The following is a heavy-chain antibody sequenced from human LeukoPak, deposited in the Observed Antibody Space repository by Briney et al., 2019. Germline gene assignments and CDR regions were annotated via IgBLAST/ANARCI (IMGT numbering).Heavy chain of an antibody. V-gene: IGHV3-66*01. D-gene: IGHD6-13*01. CDR2: IYSGGST. J-gene: IGHJ4*02. Sequence: ETLSLTCTVSGGSISSSSHSWGWIRQPPGKGLEWVSVIYSGGSTYYADSVKGRFTISRDNSKNTLYLQMNSLRAEDTAVYYCAGTSAGIAAAGKETYFDYWGQGTLVTDSS. CDR1: GGSISSSSHS. CDR3: AGTSAGIAAAGKETYFDY.